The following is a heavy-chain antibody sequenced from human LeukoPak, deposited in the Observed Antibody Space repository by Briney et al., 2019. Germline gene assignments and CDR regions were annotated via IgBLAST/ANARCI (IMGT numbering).Heavy chain of an antibody. CDR3: AKRTGGPSPFDY. Sequence: GGSLRLSCAGSGFTLSSNWMHWVRQGPGKGLVWVSRIYSDGSRTNYADSVKGRFTISGDNAKNTLYLQMNSLRAEDTAVYYCAKRTGGPSPFDYWGQGALVTVSS. D-gene: IGHD3/OR15-3a*01. V-gene: IGHV3-74*01. J-gene: IGHJ4*02. CDR1: GFTLSSNW. CDR2: IYSDGSRT.